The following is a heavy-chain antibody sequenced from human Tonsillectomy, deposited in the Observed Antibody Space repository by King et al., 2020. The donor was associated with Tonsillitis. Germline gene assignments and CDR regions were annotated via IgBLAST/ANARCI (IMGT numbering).Heavy chain of an antibody. CDR3: AGVDPYHNWFDP. J-gene: IGHJ5*02. V-gene: IGHV3-11*05. CDR1: GFTFSDYY. Sequence: QLVQSGGGLVKPGGSLRLSCVASGFTFSDYYMSWIRQAPGKRLEWVSYITSTSSHTNYADSVKGRFTISRDNAKNSLFLQMNSLRAEDTAVYYCAGVDPYHNWFDPWGQGTLVTVSS. CDR2: ITSTSSHT.